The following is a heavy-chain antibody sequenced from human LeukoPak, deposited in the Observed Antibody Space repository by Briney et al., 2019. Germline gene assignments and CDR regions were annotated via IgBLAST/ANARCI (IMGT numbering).Heavy chain of an antibody. J-gene: IGHJ4*02. CDR2: IYTRGST. V-gene: IGHV4-4*07. CDR1: GGSISNDY. D-gene: IGHD3-10*01. Sequence: SETLSLTCTVSGGSISNDYWSWIRQAAGKELEWIGRIYTRGSTNYNTSLKSRVTISLDKSKQQFSLNLNSVTAADTAVYYCARGGTYGSGRNQHTTLDYWGQGTLVTVSS. CDR3: ARGGTYGSGRNQHTTLDY.